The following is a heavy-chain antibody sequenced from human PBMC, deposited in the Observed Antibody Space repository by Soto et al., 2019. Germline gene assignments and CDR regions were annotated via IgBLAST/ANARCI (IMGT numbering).Heavy chain of an antibody. J-gene: IGHJ6*02. Sequence: GGSLRLSCAASGFTFSSYWMSWVRQAPGKGLEWVANIKQDGSEKYYVDSVKGRFTISRDNAKNSLYLQMNSLRAEDTAVYYCARDLAGKYGSGSRGYYYGMDVWGQGTTVTVSS. CDR2: IKQDGSEK. D-gene: IGHD3-10*01. CDR1: GFTFSSYW. V-gene: IGHV3-7*05. CDR3: ARDLAGKYGSGSRGYYYGMDV.